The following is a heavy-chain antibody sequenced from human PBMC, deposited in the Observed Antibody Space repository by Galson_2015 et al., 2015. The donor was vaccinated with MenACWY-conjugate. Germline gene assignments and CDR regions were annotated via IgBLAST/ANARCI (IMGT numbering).Heavy chain of an antibody. CDR3: AKGGAAGGWYSFDF. CDR2: ISGSGSNT. J-gene: IGHJ4*02. V-gene: IGHV3-23*01. Sequence: SLRLSCAASGFTFSGSVMNWVRQAPGKGLEWLSAISGSGSNTKNADSVKGRFTISRDNSNNTLYLQMSSLRAEDTAVYYCAKGGAAGGWYSFDFWGQGTRVTVSS. CDR1: GFTFSGSV. D-gene: IGHD6-19*01.